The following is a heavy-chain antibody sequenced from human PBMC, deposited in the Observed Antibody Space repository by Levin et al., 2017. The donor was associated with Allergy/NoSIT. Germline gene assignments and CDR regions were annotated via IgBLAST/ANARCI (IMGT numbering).Heavy chain of an antibody. J-gene: IGHJ6*02. CDR3: ARDEMVHEIQYYYGMDV. CDR1: GGSISTSSYY. D-gene: IGHD2-8*01. V-gene: IGHV4-39*07. Sequence: SQTLSLTCTVSGGSISTSSYYWGWIRQPPGKGLEWLGNIYYSGSTYYSPSLRSRVTISVDTSKNQFSLRLSSVTAADTAVYYRARDEMVHEIQYYYGMDVWGQGTTVTVSS. CDR2: IYYSGST.